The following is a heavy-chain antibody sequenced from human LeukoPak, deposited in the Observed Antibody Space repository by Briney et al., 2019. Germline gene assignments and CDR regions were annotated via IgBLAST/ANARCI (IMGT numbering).Heavy chain of an antibody. Sequence: GGSLRLSCAASGFTFSSYAMSWVRQAPGKGLEWVSAISGSGGSTYYADSVKGRFTISRDNSKNTLYLQMNSLRAEDTAVYYCARGRWNLVAFDIWGQGTMVTVSS. CDR2: ISGSGGST. V-gene: IGHV3-23*01. D-gene: IGHD1-1*01. J-gene: IGHJ3*02. CDR1: GFTFSSYA. CDR3: ARGRWNLVAFDI.